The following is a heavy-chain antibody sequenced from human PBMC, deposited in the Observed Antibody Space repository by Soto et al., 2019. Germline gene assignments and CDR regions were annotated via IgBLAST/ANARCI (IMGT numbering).Heavy chain of an antibody. D-gene: IGHD3-3*01. CDR2: IRSKANSYAT. Sequence: EVQLVESGGGLVQPGGSLKLSCAASGFTFSGSAMHWVRQASGKGLEWVGRIRSKANSYATAYGASVKGRFTISRDDSKNTAYLQMNSLKTEDTAVYYCTRHDSNYDFWSGSPPRYGMDVWGQGTTVTVSS. CDR3: TRHDSNYDFWSGSPPRYGMDV. V-gene: IGHV3-73*01. CDR1: GFTFSGSA. J-gene: IGHJ6*02.